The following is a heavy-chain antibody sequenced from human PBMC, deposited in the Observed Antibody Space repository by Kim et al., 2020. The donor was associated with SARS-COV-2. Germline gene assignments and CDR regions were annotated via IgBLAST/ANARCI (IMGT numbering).Heavy chain of an antibody. D-gene: IGHD6-13*01. CDR1: GYSFTSYW. CDR3: ARQRQQLVSLPDYYYGMDV. V-gene: IGHV5-51*01. Sequence: ESLKISCKGSGYSFTSYWIGWVRQMPGKGLEWMGIIYPGDSDTRYSPSFQGQVTISADKSISTAYLQWSSLKASDTAMYYCARQRQQLVSLPDYYYGMDVWGQGTTVTVSS. CDR2: IYPGDSDT. J-gene: IGHJ6*02.